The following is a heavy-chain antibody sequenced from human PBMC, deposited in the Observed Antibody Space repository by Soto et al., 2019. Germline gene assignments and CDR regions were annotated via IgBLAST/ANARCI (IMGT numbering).Heavy chain of an antibody. CDR3: ATGHSTTVVTRYYFDY. V-gene: IGHV1-18*01. D-gene: IGHD4-17*01. J-gene: IGHJ4*02. CDR1: GYTFTSYG. Sequence: ASVKVSRKASGYTFTSYGISWVRQAPGQGLEWMGWISAYNGNTNYAQKLQGRVTMTTDTSTNTAYMELSSLRSEDTAVYYCATGHSTTVVTRYYFDYWGQGTLVTVSS. CDR2: ISAYNGNT.